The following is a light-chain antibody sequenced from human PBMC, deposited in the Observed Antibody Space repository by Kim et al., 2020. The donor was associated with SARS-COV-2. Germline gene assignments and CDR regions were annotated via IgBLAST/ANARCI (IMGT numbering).Light chain of an antibody. CDR2: EVS. CDR1: SSDVDSYNR. CDR3: SSYTSSTYV. Sequence: QSALTQPPSVSGSPGQSVTVSCTGTSSDVDSYNRVSWYQQPPGTAPKLMIYEVSNRPSGVPDRFSGSKSGNTASLTISGLQAEDEADYYCSSYTSSTYVIGTGTKVTVL. J-gene: IGLJ1*01. V-gene: IGLV2-18*02.